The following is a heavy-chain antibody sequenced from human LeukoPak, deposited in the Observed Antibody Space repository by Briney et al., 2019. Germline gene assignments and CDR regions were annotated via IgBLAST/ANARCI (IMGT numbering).Heavy chain of an antibody. CDR3: ATRGLYDYVWGSYRYTWWFDP. Sequence: GASVKVSCKASGYTFTSYDINWVRQATGQGLEWMGWMNPNSGNTGYAQKFQGRVTMTRNTSISTAYMELSSLRSEDTAVYYCATRGLYDYVWGSYRYTWWFDPWGQGTLVTVSS. J-gene: IGHJ5*02. D-gene: IGHD3-16*02. CDR1: GYTFTSYD. CDR2: MNPNSGNT. V-gene: IGHV1-8*01.